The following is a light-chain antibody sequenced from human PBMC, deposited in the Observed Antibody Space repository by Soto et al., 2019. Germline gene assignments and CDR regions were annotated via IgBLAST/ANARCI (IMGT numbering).Light chain of an antibody. Sequence: EIQMTQSRSFVSASVGYRVTITCRASRNIGDRLAWFRHKPGKAPQLLIQTASTLVRETPSRFSGSGSGTDFLLTINNVQPEDFATYYCLQAYTFPRTFGQGTKVDI. CDR1: RNIGDR. J-gene: IGKJ1*01. CDR3: LQAYTFPRT. V-gene: IGKV1-12*01. CDR2: TAS.